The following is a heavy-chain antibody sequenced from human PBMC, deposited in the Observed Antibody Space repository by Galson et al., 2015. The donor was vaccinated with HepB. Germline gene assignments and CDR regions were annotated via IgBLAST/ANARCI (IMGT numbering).Heavy chain of an antibody. Sequence: LILSCAASGFTFRTYGIHWGRQAPGRGLEWVGVIWYDGSNKYYGDPVKGRFTLSRDNSKNIVYLEMNSLRDEDTAVYYCAKEVGYSSNWFHGHHYDGMYVWGQGTTVAVSS. J-gene: IGHJ6*02. CDR2: IWYDGSNK. D-gene: IGHD6-19*01. V-gene: IGHV3-33*06. CDR1: GFTFRTYG. CDR3: AKEVGYSSNWFHGHHYDGMYV.